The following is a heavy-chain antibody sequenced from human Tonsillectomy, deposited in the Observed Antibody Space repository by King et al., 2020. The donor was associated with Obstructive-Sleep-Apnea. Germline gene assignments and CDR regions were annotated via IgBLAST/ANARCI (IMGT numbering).Heavy chain of an antibody. J-gene: IGHJ5*02. CDR2: VLYTGST. Sequence: QLQESGPGLVKPSETLSLTCTVSGDSIISTTYYWGWIRQPPGKGLEWIANVLYTGSTYYNPSLKSRVTISVDTSKNQFSLTLSSVTAADTAVYYFAREWAGSTNWFDPWGQGTLVTVSS. CDR3: AREWAGSTNWFDP. CDR1: GDSIISTTYY. V-gene: IGHV4-39*07. D-gene: IGHD2-2*01.